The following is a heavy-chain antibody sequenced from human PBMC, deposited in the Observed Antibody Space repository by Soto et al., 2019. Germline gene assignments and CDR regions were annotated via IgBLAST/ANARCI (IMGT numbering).Heavy chain of an antibody. V-gene: IGHV3-11*01. CDR2: ISISGGTI. CDR1: GFTFSDYY. J-gene: IGHJ4*02. CDR3: ARERARVFDS. Sequence: GGSLRLSCAASGFTFSDYYMSWIRQAPGKGLEWLSYISISGGTIYYADSVRGRFSISRDNAKNSLYLQLSSLRAEDTAVYFCARERARVFDSWGQGTVGNVPQ.